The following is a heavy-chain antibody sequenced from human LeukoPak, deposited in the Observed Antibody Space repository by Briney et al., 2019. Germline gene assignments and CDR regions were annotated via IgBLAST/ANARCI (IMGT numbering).Heavy chain of an antibody. CDR1: GGSISSYY. D-gene: IGHD5-18*01. J-gene: IGHJ4*02. CDR3: ARGGRVQLWFRGPYFDY. CDR2: IYYSGST. V-gene: IGHV4-59*01. Sequence: PSETLSLTCTVSGGSISSYYWSWIRQPPGKGLEWIGYIYYSGSTNYNPSLKSRVTISVDTSKNQFSLKLSSVTAADTAVYYCARGGRVQLWFRGPYFDYWGQGTLVTVSS.